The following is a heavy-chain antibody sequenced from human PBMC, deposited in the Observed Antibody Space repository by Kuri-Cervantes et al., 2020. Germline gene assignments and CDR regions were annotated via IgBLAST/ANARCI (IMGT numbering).Heavy chain of an antibody. Sequence: ASVKVSCKASGYTFTSYDINWVRQATGQGLEWMGWMNPNSGNTGNAQKFQGRVIMTRNTSTSTAYMELSSLRSDDTAVYYCAADVHYGSGSNYYYYGTVVWGQRTIVTVSS. V-gene: IGHV1-8*01. CDR3: AADVHYGSGSNYYYYGTVV. CDR1: GYTFTSYD. CDR2: MNPNSGNT. D-gene: IGHD3-10*01. J-gene: IGHJ6*02.